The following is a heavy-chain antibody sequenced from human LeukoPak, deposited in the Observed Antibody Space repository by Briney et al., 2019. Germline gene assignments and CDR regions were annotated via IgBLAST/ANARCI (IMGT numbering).Heavy chain of an antibody. V-gene: IGHV3-7*03. Sequence: GGSLRLSCAASGFTFSGYPIHWVRQAPGKGLEWVANIKQDGSEEYYVDSVKGRFTISRDNAKNSLYLQMNSLRAEDTAVYYCARRYFDYWGQGILVTVSS. CDR2: IKQDGSEE. J-gene: IGHJ4*02. CDR1: GFTFSGYP. CDR3: ARRYFDY.